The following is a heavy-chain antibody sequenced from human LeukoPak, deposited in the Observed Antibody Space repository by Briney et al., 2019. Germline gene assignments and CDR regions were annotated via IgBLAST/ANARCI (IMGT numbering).Heavy chain of an antibody. V-gene: IGHV4-4*02. D-gene: IGHD3-10*01. CDR1: GGSISSSNW. CDR2: IYHSGST. CDR3: ARRSGAYGSGSYYIPRTYYFDY. J-gene: IGHJ4*02. Sequence: SETLSLTCAVSGGSISSSNWWSWVRQPPGKGLEWIGEIYHSGSTNYNPSLKSRVTISVDTSKNQFSLKLSSVTAADTAVYYCARRSGAYGSGSYYIPRTYYFDYWGQGTLVTVSS.